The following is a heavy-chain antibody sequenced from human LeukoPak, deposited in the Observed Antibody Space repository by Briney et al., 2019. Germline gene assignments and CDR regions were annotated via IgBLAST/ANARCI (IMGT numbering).Heavy chain of an antibody. CDR2: INPSGGST. V-gene: IGHV1-46*01. Sequence: ASVKVSCKASGYTFTSYYMHWVRQAPGQGLERMGIINPSGGSTSYAQKFQGRVTMTRDTSTSTVYMELSSLRSEDTAVYYCARDQLYCSGGSCYSSGSNFQHWGQGTLVTVSS. CDR3: ARDQLYCSGGSCYSSGSNFQH. J-gene: IGHJ1*01. D-gene: IGHD2-15*01. CDR1: GYTFTSYY.